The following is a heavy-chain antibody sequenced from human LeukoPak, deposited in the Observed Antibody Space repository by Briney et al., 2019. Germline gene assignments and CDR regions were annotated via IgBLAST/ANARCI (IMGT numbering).Heavy chain of an antibody. J-gene: IGHJ4*02. CDR2: IYRSAST. V-gene: IGHV4-59*01. Sequence: SETLSLTCNVSGGSIGFNYWSWIRQPPGKGLEYIGYIYRSASTNYNPSLKSRRTTSVDTSKNQVSLELRSVTAADTAVYYCARGARGYIYDWGQGTPVTVSS. CDR1: GGSIGFNY. CDR3: ARGARGYIYD. D-gene: IGHD5-18*01.